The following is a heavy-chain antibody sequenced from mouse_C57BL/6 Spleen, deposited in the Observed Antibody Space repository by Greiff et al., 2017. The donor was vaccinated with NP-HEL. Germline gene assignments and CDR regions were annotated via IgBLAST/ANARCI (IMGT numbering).Heavy chain of an antibody. D-gene: IGHD1-1*01. Sequence: VQLKQSGPELVKPGDSVKISCKASGYSFTGYFMNWVMQSHGKSLEWIGRINPYNGDTFYNQKFKGKATLTVDKSSSTAHMELRSLTSEDSAVYYCARSYYYGTPYFDYWGQGTTLTVSS. CDR1: GYSFTGYF. J-gene: IGHJ2*01. CDR3: ARSYYYGTPYFDY. V-gene: IGHV1-20*01. CDR2: INPYNGDT.